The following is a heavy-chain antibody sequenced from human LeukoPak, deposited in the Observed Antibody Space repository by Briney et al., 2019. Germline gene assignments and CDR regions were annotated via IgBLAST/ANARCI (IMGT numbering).Heavy chain of an antibody. CDR1: GFTFSNYE. V-gene: IGHV3-48*03. D-gene: IGHD2-15*01. CDR2: ISSSGNTI. J-gene: IGHJ3*02. Sequence: GGSLRLSCAASGFTFSNYEMNWVRQAPGKGLEWVSYISSSGNTIYDADSVKGRFTISRDNAKNSLYLQMNSLRAEDTAIYYCASPGWSDALDMWGQGTRVTVSS. CDR3: ASPGWSDALDM.